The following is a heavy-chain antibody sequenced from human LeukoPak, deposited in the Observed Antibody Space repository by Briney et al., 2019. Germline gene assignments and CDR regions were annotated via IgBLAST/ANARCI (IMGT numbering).Heavy chain of an antibody. CDR2: ISYDGSNK. V-gene: IGHV3-30*18. Sequence: QPGGSLRLSCAASGFTFSSYGMHWVRQAPGKGLEWVAVISYDGSNKYYADSVKGRFTISRDNSKNTLYLQMNSLRAEDTAVYYCAKDLGRSARFDYWGQGTLVTVSS. J-gene: IGHJ4*02. CDR3: AKDLGRSARFDY. CDR1: GFTFSSYG.